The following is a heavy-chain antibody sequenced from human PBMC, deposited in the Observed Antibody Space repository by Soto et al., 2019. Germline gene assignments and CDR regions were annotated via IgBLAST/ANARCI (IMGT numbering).Heavy chain of an antibody. J-gene: IGHJ1*01. CDR1: GFSLSTSGVG. CDR3: AHSLSAAGRAEYFQH. CDR2: IYWDDDK. D-gene: IGHD6-13*01. Sequence: QITLKESGPTLVKPTQTLTLTCTFSGFSLSTSGVGVGWIRQPPGKALEWLALIYWDDDKRYSPSLKSRITIPKDTTKNQVVLTMTNMDPGDTATYYCAHSLSAAGRAEYFQHWGQGTLVTVSS. V-gene: IGHV2-5*02.